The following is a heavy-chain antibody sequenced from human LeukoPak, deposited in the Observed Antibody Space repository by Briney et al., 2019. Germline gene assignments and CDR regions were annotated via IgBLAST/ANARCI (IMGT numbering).Heavy chain of an antibody. CDR3: ARGEKEVITGTPGHFQH. V-gene: IGHV1-8*02. CDR1: GYTFTGYY. D-gene: IGHD1-20*01. J-gene: IGHJ1*01. CDR2: MNPNSGNT. Sequence: ASVKVSCKASGYTFTGYYMHWVRQATGQGLEWMGWMNPNSGNTGYAQKFQGRVTMTRNTSISTAYMELSSLRSEDTAAYYCARGEKEVITGTPGHFQHWGQGTLVTVSS.